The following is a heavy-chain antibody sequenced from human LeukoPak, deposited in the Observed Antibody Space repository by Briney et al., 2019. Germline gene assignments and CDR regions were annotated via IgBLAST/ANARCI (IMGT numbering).Heavy chain of an antibody. CDR2: ISYDGSNK. D-gene: IGHD6-13*01. CDR3: ARPRGAAAGTFGFDP. CDR1: GFTFTSYV. Sequence: GGSLRLSCAASGFTFTSYVMHWVRQAPGKGLQWVALISYDGSNKYYTDSVKGRFTISRDNSKNTLYLQMNSLRAEDTAVYYCARPRGAAAGTFGFDPWGQGTLVTVSS. J-gene: IGHJ5*02. V-gene: IGHV3-30*03.